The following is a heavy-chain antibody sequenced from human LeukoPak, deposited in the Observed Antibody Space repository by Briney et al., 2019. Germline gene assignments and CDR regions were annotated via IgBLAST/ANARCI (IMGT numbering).Heavy chain of an antibody. J-gene: IGHJ4*02. Sequence: SGGSLRLSCAASGFTFSSNYMSWVRQAPGKGLEWVSVIYSGGSTYYADSVKGRFTISRDNSKNTLYLQMDSLRAEDTAVYYCARDNDYGDYGLGYWGQGTLVTVSS. D-gene: IGHD4-17*01. CDR2: IYSGGST. CDR1: GFTFSSNY. CDR3: ARDNDYGDYGLGY. V-gene: IGHV3-53*01.